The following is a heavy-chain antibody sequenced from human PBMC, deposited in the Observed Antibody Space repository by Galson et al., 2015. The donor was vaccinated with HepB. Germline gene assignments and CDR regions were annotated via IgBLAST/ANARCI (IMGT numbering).Heavy chain of an antibody. CDR3: ARRASGMTVRYDFDY. CDR1: GGSIRSSDDY. D-gene: IGHD3-22*01. CDR2: LYKSGST. J-gene: IGHJ4*02. V-gene: IGHV4-39*01. Sequence: ETLSLTCTVSGGSIRSSDDYWGWIRQPPGKGLEWIGGLYKSGSTHYNPSLQSRVTIFVDKSKNQFSLTLSSVTAADTSVYYCARRASGMTVRYDFDYWGQGTLVTVSS.